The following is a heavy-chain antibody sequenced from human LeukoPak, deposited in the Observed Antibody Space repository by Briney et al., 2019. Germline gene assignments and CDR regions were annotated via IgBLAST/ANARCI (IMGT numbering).Heavy chain of an antibody. CDR2: ISWNSGSI. CDR1: GFTFDDYA. V-gene: IGHV3-9*01. CDR3: AKAITYYYGSGSYADY. J-gene: IGHJ4*02. D-gene: IGHD3-10*01. Sequence: GGSLRLSCAASGFTFDDYAMHWVRQAPGKGLERGSGISWNSGSIGYADSVKGRFTISRDNAKNSLYLQMNSLRAEDTALYYCAKAITYYYGSGSYADYWGQGTLVTVSS.